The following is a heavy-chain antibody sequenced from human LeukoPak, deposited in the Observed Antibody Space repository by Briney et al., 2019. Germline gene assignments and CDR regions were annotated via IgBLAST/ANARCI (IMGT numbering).Heavy chain of an antibody. V-gene: IGHV1-69*05. D-gene: IGHD3-10*01. CDR3: ARAIGDYYGSGSYYGWFDP. Sequence: GASVKVSCKASGGTFSSYAISWARQAPGQGLEWMGGIILIFGTANYAQKFQGRVTITTDESTSTAYMELSSLRSEDTAVYYCARAIGDYYGSGSYYGWFDPWGQGTLVTVSS. CDR2: IILIFGTA. J-gene: IGHJ5*02. CDR1: GGTFSSYA.